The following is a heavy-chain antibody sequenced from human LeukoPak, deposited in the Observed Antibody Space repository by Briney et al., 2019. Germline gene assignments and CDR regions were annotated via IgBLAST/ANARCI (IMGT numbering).Heavy chain of an antibody. D-gene: IGHD6-13*01. Sequence: ASVKVSCKASGCTFTGYYMHWVRQAPGQGLEWMGWINPNSGGTNYAQKFQGRVTMTRDTSISTAYMELSRLRSDDTAVYYCARLIHRGYSSSWYVDYWGQGTLVTVSS. CDR3: ARLIHRGYSSSWYVDY. CDR2: INPNSGGT. V-gene: IGHV1-2*02. CDR1: GCTFTGYY. J-gene: IGHJ4*02.